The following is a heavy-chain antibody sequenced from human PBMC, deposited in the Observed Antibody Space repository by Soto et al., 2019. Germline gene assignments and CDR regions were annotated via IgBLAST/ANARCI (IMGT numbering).Heavy chain of an antibody. Sequence: SETLSLSCTVSGGSISSYYWSWIRQPPGKGLEWIGSFYNSGSTNYNPSLKSRVAISVDTSKNQFSLRLSSVTAADTAVYYCASTQNRLAFAYWGQGTLVTVSS. D-gene: IGHD6-19*01. CDR3: ASTQNRLAFAY. CDR1: GGSISSYY. CDR2: FYNSGST. V-gene: IGHV4-59*01. J-gene: IGHJ4*02.